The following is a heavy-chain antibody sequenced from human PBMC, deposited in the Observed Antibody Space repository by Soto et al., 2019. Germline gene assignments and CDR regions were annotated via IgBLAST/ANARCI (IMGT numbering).Heavy chain of an antibody. J-gene: IGHJ5*02. D-gene: IGHD3-3*01. V-gene: IGHV4-39*07. Sequence: SETLSLTCTVSGASISSGGYYWGWIRQHPGKGLEWIGEINHSGSTNYNPSLKSRVTISVDTSKNQFSLKLSSVTAADTAVYYCARGHRAIFGVVKSGWFDPWGQGTLVTVSS. CDR1: GASISSGGYY. CDR3: ARGHRAIFGVVKSGWFDP. CDR2: INHSGST.